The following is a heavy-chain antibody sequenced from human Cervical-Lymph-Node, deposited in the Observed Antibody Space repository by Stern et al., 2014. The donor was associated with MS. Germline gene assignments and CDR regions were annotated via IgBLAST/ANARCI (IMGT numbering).Heavy chain of an antibody. J-gene: IGHJ4*02. V-gene: IGHV1-2*02. CDR1: GYTFTDYY. CDR3: ARGLAPAVIADY. CDR2: IHPNSGDT. D-gene: IGHD2-21*01. Sequence: VQLVESGAEVKKPGASVKVSCKASGYTFTDYYMQWVRQAPGQGLEWMGWIHPNSGDTKYARKVQVRVTLTRDTSISTVYLDLSGLGYDDTAVYYCARGLAPAVIADYWGQGTLVTVS.